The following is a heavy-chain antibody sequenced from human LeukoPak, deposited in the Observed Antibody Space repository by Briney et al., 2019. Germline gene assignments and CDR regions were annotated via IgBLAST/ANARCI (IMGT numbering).Heavy chain of an antibody. CDR3: AKVGVGWVAFEY. V-gene: IGHV3-23*01. J-gene: IGHJ4*02. D-gene: IGHD3-16*01. Sequence: PGGSLRLSCAASGFTFSNFAMSCVRQAPGKGLQWVSAISDSGGGTFYADSVKGRFTISRDNSKNTLYLQMNSLRADNTAVYYCAKVGVGWVAFEYWGQGTLVTVSS. CDR2: ISDSGGGT. CDR1: GFTFSNFA.